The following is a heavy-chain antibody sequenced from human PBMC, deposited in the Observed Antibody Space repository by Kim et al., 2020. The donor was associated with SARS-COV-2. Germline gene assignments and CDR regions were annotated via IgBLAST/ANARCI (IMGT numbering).Heavy chain of an antibody. CDR1: GYTFTSYY. D-gene: IGHD1-26*01. J-gene: IGHJ6*02. CDR2: INPSGGST. CDR3: ARAGLVGATKTSYYYGMDV. V-gene: IGHV1-46*01. Sequence: ASVKVSCKASGYTFTSYYMHWVRQAPGQGLEWMGIINPSGGSTSYAQKFQGRVTMTRDTSTSTVYMELSSLRSEDTAVYYCARAGLVGATKTSYYYGMDVWGQGTTVTVSS.